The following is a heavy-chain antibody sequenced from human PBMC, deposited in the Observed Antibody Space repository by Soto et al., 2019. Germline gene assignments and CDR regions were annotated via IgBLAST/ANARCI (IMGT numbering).Heavy chain of an antibody. D-gene: IGHD3-10*01. J-gene: IGHJ5*02. Sequence: EEQLVESGGGLVQPGGSLRLSCVASGFTFTTYWMSWVRQAPGKGLEWVANIRQDGGAQYYVDSVKGRFTISRDNAKNSVYLQMDNLRVEDTAVYYCVRGGHGSGSYLGSSWGQGIRVTVSS. CDR2: IRQDGGAQ. CDR1: GFTFTTYW. CDR3: VRGGHGSGSYLGSS. V-gene: IGHV3-7*03.